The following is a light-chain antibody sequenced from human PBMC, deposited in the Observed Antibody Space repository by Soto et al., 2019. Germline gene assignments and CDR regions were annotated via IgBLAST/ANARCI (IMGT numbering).Light chain of an antibody. Sequence: QLVLTQPPSASGTPGQRVTISCSGSSSNIGSQTVHWYQQLPGTAPKLLIYTNNQRPSGVPDRFSGSKSGTSASLAISGLQSEDEAAYYCAAWDDSLNGVVFGGGTKLTVL. V-gene: IGLV1-44*01. CDR1: SSNIGSQT. CDR3: AAWDDSLNGVV. CDR2: TNN. J-gene: IGLJ2*01.